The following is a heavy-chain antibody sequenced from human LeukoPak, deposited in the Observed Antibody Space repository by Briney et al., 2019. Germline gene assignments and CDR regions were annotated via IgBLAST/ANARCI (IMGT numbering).Heavy chain of an antibody. Sequence: GGSLRLSCAASGFIVNSNYMSWVRRVSGEGLEFVSLISTSGSTDYADSVKGRFTISSDNSKNTVHLHMNSLRAEDTAVYYCARVRSDSRGWYEFDYWGQGTLVTVSS. CDR2: ISTSGST. CDR3: ARVRSDSRGWYEFDY. D-gene: IGHD6-19*01. CDR1: GFIVNSNY. J-gene: IGHJ4*02. V-gene: IGHV3-53*01.